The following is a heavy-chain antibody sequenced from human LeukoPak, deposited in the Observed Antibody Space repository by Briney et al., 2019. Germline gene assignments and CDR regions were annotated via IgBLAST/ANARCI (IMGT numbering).Heavy chain of an antibody. Sequence: ASVKVSCKASGYTFTGYYMHWVRQAPGQGLEWMGWINPNSGGTKYVQKFQGRVTMTRDTSISTAYMELSRLRSDDTAVYYCARDLVVRGVIPFCMDYWGQGTLVTVSS. CDR2: INPNSGGT. CDR1: GYTFTGYY. J-gene: IGHJ4*02. V-gene: IGHV1-2*02. D-gene: IGHD3-10*01. CDR3: ARDLVVRGVIPFCMDY.